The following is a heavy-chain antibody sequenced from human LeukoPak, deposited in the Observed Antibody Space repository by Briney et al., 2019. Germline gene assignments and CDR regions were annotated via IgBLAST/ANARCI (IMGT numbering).Heavy chain of an antibody. CDR3: ARHDNYGDYTLGS. V-gene: IGHV4-59*08. CDR1: GVSISNYY. J-gene: IGHJ5*02. Sequence: SETLSLTCTVSGVSISNYYWSWIRQSPGKGLEFIGYIHSNGNTKYNPSLKSRVTMSIDTSKNQSSLTLTSVTAADTAVYYCARHDNYGDYTLGSWGQGTLVAVSS. D-gene: IGHD4-17*01. CDR2: IHSNGNT.